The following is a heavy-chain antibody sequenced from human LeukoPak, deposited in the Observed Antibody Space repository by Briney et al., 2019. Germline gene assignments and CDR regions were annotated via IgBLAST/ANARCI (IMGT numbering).Heavy chain of an antibody. J-gene: IGHJ4*02. Sequence: GGSLRLSCVASRLTFSSYWMTWVRQAPGKGLEWVANIKEDGSEKYYVDSVKGRFTISRDNAKKSLYLQMNSLRAEDTAVYYCAIAAFDYWGQGTLVTVSS. CDR2: IKEDGSEK. D-gene: IGHD6-25*01. CDR3: AIAAFDY. CDR1: RLTFSSYW. V-gene: IGHV3-7*01.